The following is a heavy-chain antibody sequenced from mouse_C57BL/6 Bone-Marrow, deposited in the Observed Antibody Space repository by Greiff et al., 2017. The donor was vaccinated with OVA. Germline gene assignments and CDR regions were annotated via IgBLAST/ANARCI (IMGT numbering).Heavy chain of an antibody. CDR2: IYPRSGNT. CDR1: GYTFTSYG. Sequence: VHLVESGAELARPGASVKLSCKASGYTFTSYGISWVKQRTGQGLEWIGEIYPRSGNTYYNEKFKGKATLTADKSSSTAYMELRSLTSEDSAVYFCAREGVYYYGSPWFAYWGQGTLVTVSA. D-gene: IGHD1-1*01. CDR3: AREGVYYYGSPWFAY. J-gene: IGHJ3*01. V-gene: IGHV1-81*01.